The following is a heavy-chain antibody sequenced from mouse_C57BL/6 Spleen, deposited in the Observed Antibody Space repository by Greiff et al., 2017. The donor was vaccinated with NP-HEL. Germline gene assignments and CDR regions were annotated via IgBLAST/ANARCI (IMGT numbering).Heavy chain of an antibody. D-gene: IGHD2-5*01. CDR3: ARDHYSNYDWYFDV. CDR1: GFTFSSYA. J-gene: IGHJ1*03. Sequence: EVKLVESGGGLVKPGGSLKLSCAASGFTFSSYAMSWVRQTPEKRLEWVATISDGGSYTYYPDNVKGRFPISRDNAKNNLYLQMSHLKSEDTAMYYCARDHYSNYDWYFDVWGTGTTVTVSS. V-gene: IGHV5-4*01. CDR2: ISDGGSYT.